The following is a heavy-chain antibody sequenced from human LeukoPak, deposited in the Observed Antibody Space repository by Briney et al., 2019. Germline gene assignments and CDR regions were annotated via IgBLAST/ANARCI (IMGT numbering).Heavy chain of an antibody. Sequence: SQTLSLTCTVSGGSISSGGYYWSWIRQHPGKGLEWIGYIYYSGSTNYNPSLKSRVTISVDTSKNQFSLKLSSVTAADTAVYYCAREGSPSYYYGMDVWGQGTTVTVSS. V-gene: IGHV4-31*03. CDR3: AREGSPSYYYGMDV. J-gene: IGHJ6*02. CDR2: IYYSGST. CDR1: GGSISSGGYY. D-gene: IGHD3-10*01.